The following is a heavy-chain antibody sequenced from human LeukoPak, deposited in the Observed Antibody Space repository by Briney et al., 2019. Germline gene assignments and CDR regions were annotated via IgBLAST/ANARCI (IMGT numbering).Heavy chain of an antibody. J-gene: IGHJ6*02. CDR3: ARADQRDCSSTSCVYGMDV. V-gene: IGHV4-34*01. Sequence: SETLSLTCAVYGGSFSGYYWSWTRQPPGKGLEWIGEINHSGSTNYNPSLKSRVTISVDTSKNQFSLKLSSVTAADTAVYYCARADQRDCSSTSCVYGMDVWGQGTTVTVSS. CDR2: INHSGST. CDR1: GGSFSGYY. D-gene: IGHD2-2*01.